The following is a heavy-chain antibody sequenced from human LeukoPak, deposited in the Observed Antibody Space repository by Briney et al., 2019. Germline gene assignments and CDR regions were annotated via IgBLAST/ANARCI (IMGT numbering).Heavy chain of an antibody. D-gene: IGHD2-8*01. CDR1: GFTFSSYG. CDR3: AKLPFPSRMSYHYYGMDV. CDR2: ISYDGSSM. Sequence: GGSLRLSCEASGFTFSSYGIHWVRQAPGKGLEWVAVISYDGSSMFYADSVKGRFTVSRDNLKNTLYLQMDSLGAEDSAVYYCAKLPFPSRMSYHYYGMDVWGQGTTVTVSS. J-gene: IGHJ6*02. V-gene: IGHV3-30*18.